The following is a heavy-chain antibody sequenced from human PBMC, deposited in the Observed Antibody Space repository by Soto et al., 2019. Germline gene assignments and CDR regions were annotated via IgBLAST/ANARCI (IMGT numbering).Heavy chain of an antibody. CDR3: ARGRASGSYYLLDY. J-gene: IGHJ4*02. V-gene: IGHV1-8*01. Sequence: ASVKVSCKASGDTFTTYDINWVRQATGRGLAWMGWINPNSGNIGYAQRFQGRVTMTRDTAIRTAYMEVSSLRSDDTAVYYCARGRASGSYYLLDYWGQGTLVTVSS. CDR2: INPNSGNI. D-gene: IGHD3-10*01. CDR1: GDTFTTYD.